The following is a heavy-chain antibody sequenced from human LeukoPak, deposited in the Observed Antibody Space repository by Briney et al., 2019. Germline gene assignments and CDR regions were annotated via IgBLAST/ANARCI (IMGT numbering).Heavy chain of an antibody. CDR2: VTGSGGNT. J-gene: IGHJ4*02. CDR3: AKSPQPTVPNHFDY. D-gene: IGHD4-11*01. Sequence: GGSLRLSCAASGFTFSSYAMSWVRQAPGKGLEWVSTVTGSGGNTYYADSAKGRFTISRDNSKSTLYLQMNSLRTDDTAEYYCAKSPQPTVPNHFDYWGQGTLVTVSS. V-gene: IGHV3-23*01. CDR1: GFTFSSYA.